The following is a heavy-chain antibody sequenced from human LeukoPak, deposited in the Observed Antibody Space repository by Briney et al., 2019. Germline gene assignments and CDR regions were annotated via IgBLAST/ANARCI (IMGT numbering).Heavy chain of an antibody. D-gene: IGHD2-15*01. CDR1: GYTFTGYY. V-gene: IGHV1-2*06. Sequence: ASVKVSCKASGYTFTGYYMHWVRQAPGQGLEWMGRINPNSGGTNYAQKFQGRVTMTRDTSISTAYMELSRPRSDDTAVYYCARDGGLYCSGGSCYAKNNWFDPWGQGTLVTVSS. CDR3: ARDGGLYCSGGSCYAKNNWFDP. J-gene: IGHJ5*02. CDR2: INPNSGGT.